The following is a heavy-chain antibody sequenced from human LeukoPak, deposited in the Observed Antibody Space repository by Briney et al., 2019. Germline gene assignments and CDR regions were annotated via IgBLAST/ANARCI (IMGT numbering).Heavy chain of an antibody. Sequence: PGGSLRLSCTASGFTFGDYAMSWVRQAPGKGLEWVSSLSTSSSYIYYADSLKGRFTISRDNAKNSLYLQMNSLRAEDTAVYYCARSQGTIPDSVPLDIWGQGTMVTVSS. V-gene: IGHV3-21*01. CDR2: LSTSSSYI. D-gene: IGHD5/OR15-5a*01. J-gene: IGHJ3*02. CDR3: ARSQGTIPDSVPLDI. CDR1: GFTFGDYA.